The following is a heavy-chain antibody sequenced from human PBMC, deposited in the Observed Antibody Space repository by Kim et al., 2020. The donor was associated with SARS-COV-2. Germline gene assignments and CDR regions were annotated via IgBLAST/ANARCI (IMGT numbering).Heavy chain of an antibody. J-gene: IGHJ3*02. CDR3: ARVGIAVAGDAFDI. Sequence: SPYLKSRVPISVDTSNDQFSLRLSSVTAADTAFYYCARVGIAVAGDAFDIWGQGTMVTVSS. D-gene: IGHD6-19*01. V-gene: IGHV4-59*01.